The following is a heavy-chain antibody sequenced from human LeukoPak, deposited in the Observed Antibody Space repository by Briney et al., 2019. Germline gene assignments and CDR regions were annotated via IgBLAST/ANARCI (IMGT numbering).Heavy chain of an antibody. CDR3: ARGGSSGYYYG. Sequence: SETLSLTCTVPCGSISSYYRSLIRQPAGKGLEWIGRLYSSGSTNYNPSLKDRPTMSVDTSKNQHSLKLTSLSAADTAVYYCARGGSSGYYYGWGQGILVTVSS. CDR2: LYSSGST. J-gene: IGHJ4*02. D-gene: IGHD3-22*01. CDR1: CGSISSYY. V-gene: IGHV4-4*07.